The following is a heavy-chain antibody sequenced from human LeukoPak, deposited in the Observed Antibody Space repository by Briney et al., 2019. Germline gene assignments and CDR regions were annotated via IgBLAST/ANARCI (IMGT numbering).Heavy chain of an antibody. D-gene: IGHD3-16*02. CDR2: IKSKTDGGTT. CDR1: GFTFSNAW. CDR3: TGRDYVWGSYRYELDY. Sequence: GGSLRLSCAASGFTFSNAWMSWVRQAPGKGLEWVGRIKSKTDGGTTDYAAPVKGRFTISRDDSKNTLYLQMNSPKTEDTAVYYCTGRDYVWGSYRYELDYWGQGTLVTVSS. J-gene: IGHJ4*02. V-gene: IGHV3-15*01.